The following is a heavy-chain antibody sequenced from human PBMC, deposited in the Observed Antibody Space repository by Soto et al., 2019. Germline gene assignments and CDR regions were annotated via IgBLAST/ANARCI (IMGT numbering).Heavy chain of an antibody. CDR1: GGSFSGYY. CDR2: INHSGST. J-gene: IGHJ6*02. D-gene: IGHD1-1*01. V-gene: IGHV4-34*01. Sequence: ETLSLTCAVYGGSFSGYYWSWIRQPPGKGLEWIGEINHSGSTNYSPSLKSRVTISVDTSKNQFSLKLSSVTAADTAVYYCAIPDGAGTTSYYYGMDVWGQGTTVTVSS. CDR3: AIPDGAGTTSYYYGMDV.